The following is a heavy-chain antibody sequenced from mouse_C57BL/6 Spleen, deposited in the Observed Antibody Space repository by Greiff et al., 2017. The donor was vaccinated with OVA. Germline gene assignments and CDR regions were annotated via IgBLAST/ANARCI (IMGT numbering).Heavy chain of an antibody. CDR2: IDPSDSET. J-gene: IGHJ4*01. CDR3: AREGNDGYFYAMDY. CDR1: GYTFTSYW. D-gene: IGHD2-3*01. Sequence: QVQLQQPGAELVRPGSSVKLSCKASGYTFTSYWMHWVKQRPIQGLEWIGNIDPSDSETHSNQKFKDKATLTVDKSSSTAYMQLSSLTSEDSAVYYCAREGNDGYFYAMDYWGQGTSVTVSS. V-gene: IGHV1-52*01.